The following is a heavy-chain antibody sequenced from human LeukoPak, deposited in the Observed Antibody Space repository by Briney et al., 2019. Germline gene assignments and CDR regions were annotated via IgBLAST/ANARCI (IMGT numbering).Heavy chain of an antibody. V-gene: IGHV3-7*01. CDR3: ASEGTITIFGVVI. J-gene: IGHJ4*02. Sequence: PGGSLRLSCAASGFTFSSYWMSWVRQAPGKGLEWVANIKQDGSEKYYVDSVKGRFTISRDNAKNSLYLQMNSLRAEDTAVYYCASEGTITIFGVVIWGQGTLVTASS. CDR2: IKQDGSEK. CDR1: GFTFSSYW. D-gene: IGHD3-3*01.